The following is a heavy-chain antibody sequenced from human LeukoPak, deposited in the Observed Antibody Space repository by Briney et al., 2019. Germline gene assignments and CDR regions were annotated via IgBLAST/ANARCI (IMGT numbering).Heavy chain of an antibody. CDR2: ISYEGSSK. CDR1: GFTFSSYA. Sequence: GGSLRLSCAASGFTFSSYAMSWVRQAPGKGLEWVAVISYEGSSKYYADSVKGRFTISRDNSKNTLYLQMNSLRAEDTAVYYCAKEFSLTAAGAIDYWGQGALVTVAS. CDR3: AKEFSLTAAGAIDY. D-gene: IGHD6-13*01. V-gene: IGHV3-30*18. J-gene: IGHJ4*02.